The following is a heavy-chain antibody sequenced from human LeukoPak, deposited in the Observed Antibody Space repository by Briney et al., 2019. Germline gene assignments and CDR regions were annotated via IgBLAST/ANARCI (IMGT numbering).Heavy chain of an antibody. J-gene: IGHJ4*02. CDR2: MNPSSGNT. CDR3: AAHTYYYSSGSFGH. D-gene: IGHD3-10*01. Sequence: GASAKVSCKASGYSFTSYDINWVRQATGQGPEWIGCMNPSSGNTGYAQRFQGRVTMTRDTSTSTAYLELSSLRSEDTAVYYCAAHTYYYSSGSFGHWGQGTLVTVSS. CDR1: GYSFTSYD. V-gene: IGHV1-8*01.